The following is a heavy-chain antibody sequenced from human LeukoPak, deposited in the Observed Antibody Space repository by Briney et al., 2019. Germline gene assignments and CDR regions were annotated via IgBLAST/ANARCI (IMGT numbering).Heavy chain of an antibody. V-gene: IGHV3-30*02. D-gene: IGHD6-19*01. J-gene: IGHJ5*02. CDR3: AKGYSSACYYSDH. CDR2: IRYDGSNK. Sequence: GGSLRLSCAASGFTFSNYGMHWVRQAPGKGLEWVAFIRYDGSNKYYADSVKGRFTISRDNSKTTLYLQMNSLRAEDTAVYYCAKGYSSACYYSDHWGQGTLVTVSS. CDR1: GFTFSNYG.